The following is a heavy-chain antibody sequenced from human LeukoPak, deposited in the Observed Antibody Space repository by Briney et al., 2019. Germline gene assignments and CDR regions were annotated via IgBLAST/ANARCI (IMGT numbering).Heavy chain of an antibody. V-gene: IGHV4-4*07. J-gene: IGHJ5*02. D-gene: IGHD4-17*01. CDR2: IYTSGST. CDR1: GGSTSSYY. CDR3: ARLNGDYDWGNWFDP. Sequence: SETLSLTCTVSGGSTSSYYWGWIRQPAGKGLEWIGRIYTSGSTNYNPSLKSRVTISVDKSKNQFSLKLTSVTAADTAVYYCARLNGDYDWGNWFDPWGQGTLVTVSS.